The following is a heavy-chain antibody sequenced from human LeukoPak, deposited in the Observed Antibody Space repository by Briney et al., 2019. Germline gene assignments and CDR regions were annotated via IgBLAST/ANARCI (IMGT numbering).Heavy chain of an antibody. CDR3: ARSNLYDYGGNSETDY. D-gene: IGHD4-23*01. CDR2: ISYDGSNK. CDR1: GFTFSSYA. Sequence: QPGGSLRLSCAASGFTFSSYAMHWVRQAPGKGLEWVAVISYDGSNKYYADSVKGRFTISRDNSKNTLYLQMNSLRAEDTAVYYCARSNLYDYGGNSETDYWGQGTLVTVSS. V-gene: IGHV3-30*11. J-gene: IGHJ4*02.